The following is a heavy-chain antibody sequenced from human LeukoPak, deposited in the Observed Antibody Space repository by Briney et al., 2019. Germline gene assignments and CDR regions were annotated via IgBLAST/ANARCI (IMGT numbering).Heavy chain of an antibody. Sequence: GGSLRLSCAASGFTFSSYAMHWVRQAPGKGLEYVSAISSNGGSTYYANSVKGRFTISRDNSKNTLYLQMGSLRAEDMAVYYCARDYTAMARGVDYWGQGTLVTVSS. D-gene: IGHD5-18*01. CDR3: ARDYTAMARGVDY. CDR2: ISSNGGST. CDR1: GFTFSSYA. J-gene: IGHJ4*02. V-gene: IGHV3-64*01.